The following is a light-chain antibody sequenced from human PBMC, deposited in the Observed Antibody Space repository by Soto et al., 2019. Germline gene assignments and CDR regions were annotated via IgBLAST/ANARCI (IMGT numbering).Light chain of an antibody. CDR1: SSDVGNYNS. V-gene: IGLV2-11*01. J-gene: IGLJ1*01. Sequence: QPELAQPGSVFDPRGHPVTINCTGTSSDVGNYNSVSWYQHHPGKAPKLMIYDVNKWPSGVPDRFSGSKSGNTATLTISGLQAEDEADYYCCSYIGSHSYVFGTGSKVTVL. CDR2: DVN. CDR3: CSYIGSHSYV.